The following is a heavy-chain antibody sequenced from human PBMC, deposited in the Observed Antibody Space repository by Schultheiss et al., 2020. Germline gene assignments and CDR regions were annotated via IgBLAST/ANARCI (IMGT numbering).Heavy chain of an antibody. D-gene: IGHD2-2*01. Sequence: GGSLRLSCAASGFTFSSYAMHWVRQAPGKGLEWVAVISYDGSNKYYADSVKGRFTISRDNSKNTLYLQMNSLRAEDTAVYYCAKDRYCSSTSCPDWFDPWGQGTLVTVSS. J-gene: IGHJ5*02. CDR3: AKDRYCSSTSCPDWFDP. CDR2: ISYDGSNK. CDR1: GFTFSSYA. V-gene: IGHV3-30-3*01.